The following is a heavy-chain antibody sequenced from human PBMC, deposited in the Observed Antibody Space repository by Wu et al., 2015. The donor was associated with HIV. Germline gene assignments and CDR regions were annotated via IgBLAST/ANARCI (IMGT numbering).Heavy chain of an antibody. D-gene: IGHD2-2*01. CDR3: ARLFVQEKLVVESYYYYGMDV. V-gene: IGHV1-69*05. Sequence: QVQLVQSGAEVKKPGSSVKVSCKASGGTFSSYAISWVRQAPGQGLEWMGGIIPIFGTANYTQKFQGRVTITTDESTSTAYMELSSLRSEDTAVYYCARLFVQEKLVVESYYYYGMDVWGQGTTVTVSS. J-gene: IGHJ6*02. CDR1: GGTFSSYA. CDR2: IIPIFGTA.